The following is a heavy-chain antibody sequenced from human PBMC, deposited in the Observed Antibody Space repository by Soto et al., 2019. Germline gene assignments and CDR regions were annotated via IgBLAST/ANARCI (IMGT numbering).Heavy chain of an antibody. D-gene: IGHD2-15*01. V-gene: IGHV4-59*08. CDR1: GGSISSYY. Sequence: QVQLQESGPGLVKPSETLSLTCTVSGGSISSYYWSWIRQPPGKGLEWIGYIYYSGSTNYNPSLKSRVTISVDTSKNQFSLKLSSVTAADTAVYYCAGRYGGTFDYWGQGTLVTVSS. CDR2: IYYSGST. CDR3: AGRYGGTFDY. J-gene: IGHJ4*02.